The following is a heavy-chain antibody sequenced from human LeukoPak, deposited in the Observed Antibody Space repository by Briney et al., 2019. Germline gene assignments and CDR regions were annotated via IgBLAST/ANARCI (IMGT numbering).Heavy chain of an antibody. CDR3: VRMGAGGY. J-gene: IGHJ4*02. CDR2: MYYSGST. CDR1: GGSITSPY. V-gene: IGHV4-59*11. D-gene: IGHD3-16*01. Sequence: PSETLSLTCTVSGGSITSPYLSWLRQSPGKGLEWIAYMYYSGSTSYNPSLKSRVTISLDTSKNQFSLKLSSVTAADTAVYYCVRMGAGGYWGQGTLVTVSS.